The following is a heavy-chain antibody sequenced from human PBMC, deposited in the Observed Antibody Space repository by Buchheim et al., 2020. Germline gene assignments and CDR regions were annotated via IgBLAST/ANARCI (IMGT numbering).Heavy chain of an antibody. V-gene: IGHV3-74*01. CDR1: GFTFSSYW. Sequence: EVQLVESGGGLVQPGGSLRLSCAASGFTFSSYWMHWVRQVPGKGLVWVSNINTDGTTIRYADPVKGRFTISRDNAKNTLYLQMNSLRAEDTAVYYCARDVIGPYDYWGQG. CDR3: ARDVIGPYDY. J-gene: IGHJ4*02. CDR2: INTDGTTI.